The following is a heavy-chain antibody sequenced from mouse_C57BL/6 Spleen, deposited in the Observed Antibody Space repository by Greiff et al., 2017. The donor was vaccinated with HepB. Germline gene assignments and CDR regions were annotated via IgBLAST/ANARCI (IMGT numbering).Heavy chain of an antibody. CDR3: ARGVVAHGYFDV. D-gene: IGHD1-1*01. CDR2: INPNNGGT. V-gene: IGHV1-18*01. J-gene: IGHJ1*03. CDR1: GYTFTDYN. Sequence: VQLQQSGPELVKPGASVKIPCKASGYTFTDYNMDWVKQSHGKSLEWIGDINPNNGGTNYNQKFKGKATLTVDKSSSTAYMELRSLTSEDTAVYYCARGVVAHGYFDVWGKGTTVTVSS.